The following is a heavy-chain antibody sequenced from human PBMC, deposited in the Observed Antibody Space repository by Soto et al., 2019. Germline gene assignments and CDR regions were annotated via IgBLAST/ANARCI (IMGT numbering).Heavy chain of an antibody. CDR1: GGTFSSYA. V-gene: IGHV1-69*01. Sequence: QVQLVQSGAEMKKPGSSVKVSCKASGGTFSSYAISWVRQAPGQGLEWMGGIIPIFGTANYAQKFQGRVTITADESTSTAYMELSSLRSEDTAVYYCAREPSIAAAGTGFCMDVWGQGTTVTVSS. CDR2: IIPIFGTA. D-gene: IGHD6-13*01. CDR3: AREPSIAAAGTGFCMDV. J-gene: IGHJ6*02.